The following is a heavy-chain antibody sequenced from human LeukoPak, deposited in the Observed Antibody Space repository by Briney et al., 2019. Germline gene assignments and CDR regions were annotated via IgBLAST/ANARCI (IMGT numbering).Heavy chain of an antibody. CDR1: RFTFSSYE. CDR3: ARDGGIVGAAGAFDI. J-gene: IGHJ3*02. D-gene: IGHD1-26*01. Sequence: SGGSLRLSCAASRFTFSSYEMVWVRQAPGKGLEWVSHISGSSSLIYYADSVKGRFTISRDNAKNSLYLQMNSLRAEDTAVYYCARDGGIVGAAGAFDIWGQGTMVTVSS. CDR2: ISGSSSLI. V-gene: IGHV3-48*03.